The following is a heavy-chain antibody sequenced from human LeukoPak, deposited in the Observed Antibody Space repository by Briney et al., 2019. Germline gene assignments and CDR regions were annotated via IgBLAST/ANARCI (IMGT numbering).Heavy chain of an antibody. CDR3: ARVHRNNGDYVPYGMDV. D-gene: IGHD4-17*01. CDR1: GFTFSNYW. CDR2: INSGGSSV. Sequence: GGSLRLSCAASGFTFSNYWMHWVRQVPGKGLVWVSRINSGGSSVTYADSVKGRFTISRDNAKNTLYLQMNSLRAEDTAVYYCARVHRNNGDYVPYGMDVWGQGTTVTVSS. V-gene: IGHV3-74*01. J-gene: IGHJ6*02.